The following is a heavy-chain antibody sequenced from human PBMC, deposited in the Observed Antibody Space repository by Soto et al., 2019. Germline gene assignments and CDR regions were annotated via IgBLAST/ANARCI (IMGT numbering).Heavy chain of an antibody. CDR1: GYTFSSYA. J-gene: IGHJ6*02. CDR2: ISNSGGNT. V-gene: IGHV3-23*01. CDR3: AKDQRGVSAAARMDV. D-gene: IGHD6-13*01. Sequence: GGSLRLSCAASGYTFSSYAMTWVRRAPGKGLEWVSAISNSGGNTFHADSVKGRFTISRDNSKNTLYLQMNSLRAEDTAVYYCAKDQRGVSAAARMDVWGQGTTVTVSS.